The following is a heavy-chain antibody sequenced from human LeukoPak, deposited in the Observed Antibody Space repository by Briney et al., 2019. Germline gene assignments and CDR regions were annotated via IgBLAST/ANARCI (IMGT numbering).Heavy chain of an antibody. V-gene: IGHV4-39*01. CDR2: IYYSGST. Sequence: ASETLSLTCTVSGGSISSSSYYWGWIRQPPGKGLEWIGSIYYSGSTYYNPSLKSRVTISVDTSKNQFSLKLSSVTAADTAVYYCARLTMVGRRSDYFDYWGQGTLVTVSS. CDR3: ARLTMVGRRSDYFDY. CDR1: GGSISSSSYY. J-gene: IGHJ4*02. D-gene: IGHD3-10*01.